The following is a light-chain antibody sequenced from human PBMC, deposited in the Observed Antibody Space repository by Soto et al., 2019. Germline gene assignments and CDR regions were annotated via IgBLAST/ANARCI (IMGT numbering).Light chain of an antibody. CDR2: GAS. CDR1: QSVSSSY. V-gene: IGKV3-20*01. J-gene: IGKJ2*02. CDR3: QQYGSSPRT. Sequence: EIVLTQPPGTLSLSPGERATLSCRASQSVSSSYLAWYQQKPGQAPRLLIYGASSRATGIPDRFSGSGSGSDFTLTISRLEPEDCAVYYCQQYGSSPRTFGQGTKLEIK.